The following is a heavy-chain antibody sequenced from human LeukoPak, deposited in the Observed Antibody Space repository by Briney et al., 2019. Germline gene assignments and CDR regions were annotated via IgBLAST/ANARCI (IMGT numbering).Heavy chain of an antibody. CDR3: ARYGSGTYSDDHFQH. CDR1: GGSISGYY. J-gene: IGHJ1*01. CDR2: IYYSGST. Sequence: SETLSLTCTVSGGSISGYYWSWIWQPPGKGLEWIGFIYYSGSTKYNPSLKSRVTMSVDTSKNQFSLKLTSVTAADTAVYYCARYGSGTYSDDHFQHWGQGTLVTVSS. D-gene: IGHD3-10*01. V-gene: IGHV4-59*08.